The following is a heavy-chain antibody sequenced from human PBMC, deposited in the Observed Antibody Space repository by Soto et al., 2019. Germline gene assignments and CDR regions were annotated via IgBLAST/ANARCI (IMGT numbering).Heavy chain of an antibody. Sequence: SETMALTCAVYSGSVKTYDWGWIRKNPGKGLEWIGNINQSGSTNYSPSLESRVTISIDTSKNQFSLRLNSVTATDTAVYYCSVANSNWFDPWGQGTLVTVSS. CDR3: SVANSNWFDP. V-gene: IGHV4-34*01. CDR1: SGSVKTYD. J-gene: IGHJ5*02. D-gene: IGHD5-12*01. CDR2: INQSGST.